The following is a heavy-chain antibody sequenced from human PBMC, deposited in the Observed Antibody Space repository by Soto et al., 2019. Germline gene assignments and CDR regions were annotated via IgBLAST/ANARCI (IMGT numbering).Heavy chain of an antibody. V-gene: IGHV1-3*01. Sequence: ASVKVSCKASGYTFTRYTMNWVRQAPGQRLEWMGWINPDNGNTKSSQKFQDRVIITRGTSASTAYMDLSSLRSEDTAVYYCARGIATGQLDPWGQGTLVTVSS. J-gene: IGHJ5*02. CDR2: INPDNGNT. CDR1: GYTFTRYT. CDR3: ARGIATGQLDP. D-gene: IGHD2-15*01.